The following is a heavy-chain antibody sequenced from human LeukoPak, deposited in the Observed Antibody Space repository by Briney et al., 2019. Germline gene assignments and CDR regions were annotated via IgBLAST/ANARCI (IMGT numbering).Heavy chain of an antibody. CDR2: INHSGST. CDR3: ARGYRIAAAGTKRFDP. D-gene: IGHD6-13*01. J-gene: IGHJ5*02. V-gene: IGHV4-34*01. Sequence: SETLSLTCAVYGGSFSGYYWSWIRQPPGKGLEWIGEINHSGSTNYNPSLKSRVTISVDTSKNQFSLKLSSVTAADTAVYYCARGYRIAAAGTKRFDPWGQETLVTVSS. CDR1: GGSFSGYY.